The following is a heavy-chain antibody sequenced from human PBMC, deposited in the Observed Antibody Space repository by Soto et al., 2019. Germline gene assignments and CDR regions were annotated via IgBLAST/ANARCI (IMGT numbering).Heavy chain of an antibody. V-gene: IGHV1-69*12. CDR1: GGTFSSYA. D-gene: IGHD2-21*02. CDR3: AREGVTSGSDYFDY. Sequence: QVQLVQSGAEVKKPGSSVKVSCKASGGTFSSYAISWVRQAPGQGLEWMGGIIPIFGTANYAQKFQGRVTSTADESTSTAYMERSSLRSEDTAVYYCAREGVTSGSDYFDYWGQGTLVTVSS. J-gene: IGHJ4*02. CDR2: IIPIFGTA.